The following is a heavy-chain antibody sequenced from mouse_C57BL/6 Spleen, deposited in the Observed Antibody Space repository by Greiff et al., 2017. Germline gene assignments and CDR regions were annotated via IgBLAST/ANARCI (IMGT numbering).Heavy chain of an antibody. CDR1: GFTFSSYA. CDR3: ARDREIRPLFAY. D-gene: IGHD3-2*02. Sequence: DVMLVESGGGLVKPGGSLKLSCAASGFTFSSYAMSWVRQTPEKRLEWVATISDGGSYTYYPDNVKGRFTISRDNAKNNLYLQMSHLKSEDTAMYYCARDREIRPLFAYWGQGTLVTVSA. V-gene: IGHV5-4*01. J-gene: IGHJ3*01. CDR2: ISDGGSYT.